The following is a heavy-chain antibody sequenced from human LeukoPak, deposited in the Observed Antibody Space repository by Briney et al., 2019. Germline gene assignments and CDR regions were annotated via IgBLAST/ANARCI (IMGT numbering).Heavy chain of an antibody. CDR3: AKVRREYCDSTSCYTSDY. CDR2: ISGSGGST. CDR1: GFTFSAYA. D-gene: IGHD2-2*02. Sequence: GGSLRLSCAASGFTFSAYAMTWVRQAPGKGLEWVSGISGSGGSTYYADAVKGRFTVSRDNSKNTLYVQLNSLRAEDTAIYYCAKVRREYCDSTSCYTSDYWGQGTLVTVSS. J-gene: IGHJ4*02. V-gene: IGHV3-23*01.